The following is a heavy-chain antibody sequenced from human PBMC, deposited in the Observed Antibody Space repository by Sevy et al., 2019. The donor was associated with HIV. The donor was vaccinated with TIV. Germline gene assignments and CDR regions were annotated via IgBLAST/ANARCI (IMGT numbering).Heavy chain of an antibody. CDR1: GFTFSSYW. Sequence: GGSLRLSCAASGFTFSSYWMSWVHQAPGKGLEWVANIKQDGSEKYYVDSVKGRFTISRDNAKNSLYLQMNSLRAEDTAVYYCARDCGYCSSTSCYMYYYYYGMDVWGQGTTVTVSS. J-gene: IGHJ6*02. CDR2: IKQDGSEK. CDR3: ARDCGYCSSTSCYMYYYYYGMDV. D-gene: IGHD2-2*02. V-gene: IGHV3-7*01.